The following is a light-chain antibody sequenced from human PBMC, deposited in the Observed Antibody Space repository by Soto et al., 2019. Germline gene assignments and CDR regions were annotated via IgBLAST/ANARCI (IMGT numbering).Light chain of an antibody. V-gene: IGKV3-11*01. CDR3: QQYKKWPRT. CDR1: HSVTTY. J-gene: IGKJ1*01. CDR2: DVS. Sequence: EFVLTQSPATLSLSPGERATLSVMASHSVTTYLAWYQQKPGQAPRLLIYDVSNRATGIPARFSGSGSGTDFTLTISSLQSEDFAVYYCQQYKKWPRTFGHGTKVDIK.